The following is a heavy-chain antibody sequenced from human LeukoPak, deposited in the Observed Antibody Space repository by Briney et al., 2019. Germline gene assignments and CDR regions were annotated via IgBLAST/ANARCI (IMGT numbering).Heavy chain of an antibody. CDR3: ARASDSSRSHPFDY. V-gene: IGHV3-33*01. D-gene: IGHD3-22*01. J-gene: IGHJ4*02. CDR1: GFTFSSYG. Sequence: PGGSLRLSCAASGFTFSSYGMHWVRQAPGKGLEWVAVIWYDGSNKYYADSVKGRFTISRDNSKNTLYLRMNSLRAEDTAVYYCARASDSSRSHPFDYWGQGTLVTVSS. CDR2: IWYDGSNK.